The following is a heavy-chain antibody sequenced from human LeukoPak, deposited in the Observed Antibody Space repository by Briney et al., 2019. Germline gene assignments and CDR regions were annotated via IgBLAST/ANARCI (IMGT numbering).Heavy chain of an antibody. CDR1: GITVSQND. V-gene: IGHV3-66*02. CDR3: ARDRAATKAWVEFDP. CDR2: IYADGAT. Sequence: QAGGSLRLSCAASGITVSQNDMSWVRQAPGRGLERVSLIYADGATHYADSVKGRFTISRDNSKNTVYLEMNSLRPEDTAVYFCARDRAATKAWVEFDPCCQGTLVTVSS. D-gene: IGHD6-25*01. J-gene: IGHJ5*02.